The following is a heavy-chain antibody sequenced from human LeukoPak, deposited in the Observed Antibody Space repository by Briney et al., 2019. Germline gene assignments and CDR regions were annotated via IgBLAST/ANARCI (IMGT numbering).Heavy chain of an antibody. V-gene: IGHV3-64D*06. CDR3: TALSTHGSSWYSSFDY. CDR1: GFTFSSYA. J-gene: IGHJ4*02. Sequence: PGGSLRLSCSASGFTFSSYAMHWVRQAPGKGLEYVSAISSNGGSTYYADSVKGRFTISRDNSKNTLYLQMSSLRAEDTAVYYCTALSTHGSSWYSSFDYWGQGTLVTVSS. D-gene: IGHD6-13*01. CDR2: ISSNGGST.